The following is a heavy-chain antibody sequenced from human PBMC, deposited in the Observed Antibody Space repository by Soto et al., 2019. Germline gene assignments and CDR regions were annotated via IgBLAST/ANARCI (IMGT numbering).Heavy chain of an antibody. D-gene: IGHD6-13*01. V-gene: IGHV4-39*01. CDR3: ASAPSSWSLTAYFSY. CDR2: IYYSGST. Sequence: QLQLQESGPGLVKPSDTLSLTCTVSVGSLSSSTYFWGWLRQPPGKGLEWIGSIYYSGSTYYTPSLKCRVTISLDTSKNPFSLSLTSVTAADTSVSSCASAPSSWSLTAYFSYSGQGTLVTFSS. J-gene: IGHJ4*02. CDR1: VGSLSSSTYF.